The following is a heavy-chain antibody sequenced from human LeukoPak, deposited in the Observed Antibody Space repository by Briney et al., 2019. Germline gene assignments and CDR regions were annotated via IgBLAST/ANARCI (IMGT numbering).Heavy chain of an antibody. CDR3: ARHDLIVGATSY. CDR2: IYHSGST. D-gene: IGHD1-26*01. Sequence: PSETLSLTCTVSGYSISSGYYWGWIRQPPGKGLEWIGSIYHSGSTYYNPSLKSRVTISVDTSKNQFSLKLSSVTAADTAVYYCARHDLIVGATSYWGQGTLVTVSS. V-gene: IGHV4-38-2*02. J-gene: IGHJ4*02. CDR1: GYSISSGYY.